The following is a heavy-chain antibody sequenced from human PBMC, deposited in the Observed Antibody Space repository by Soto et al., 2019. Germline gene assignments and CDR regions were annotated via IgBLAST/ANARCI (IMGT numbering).Heavy chain of an antibody. V-gene: IGHV3-9*01. CDR3: AKDFWSGSNYYYYYMDV. CDR1: GFTFDDYA. CDR2: ISWNSGSI. Sequence: GGSLRLSCAASGFTFDDYAMHWVRQAPGKGLEWVSGISWNSGSIGYADSVKGRFTISRDNAKNSLYLQMNSLRAEDTALYYCAKDFWSGSNYYYYYMDVWGKGTTVTVSS. D-gene: IGHD3-3*01. J-gene: IGHJ6*03.